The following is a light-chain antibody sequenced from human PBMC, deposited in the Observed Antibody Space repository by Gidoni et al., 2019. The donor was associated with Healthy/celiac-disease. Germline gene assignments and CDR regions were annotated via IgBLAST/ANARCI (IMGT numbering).Light chain of an antibody. CDR3: QAWGSSTVV. CDR2: QDS. V-gene: IGLV3-1*01. Sequence: SYDLTQPPPVSVSPGQTASLTCSADKLGDKYACWYQQKPGQSPVLVIYQDSKRPSGIPERFSGSNSGNTATLTISGTQAMDEADYYCQAWGSSTVVFGGGNKLT. J-gene: IGLJ2*01. CDR1: KLGDKY.